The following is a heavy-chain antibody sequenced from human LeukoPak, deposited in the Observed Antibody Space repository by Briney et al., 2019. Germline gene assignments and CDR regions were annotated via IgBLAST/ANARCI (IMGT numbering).Heavy chain of an antibody. V-gene: IGHV4-39*07. Sequence: SETLSLTCTVSGGSISSSSNYWGWIRQPPGKGLEWIGSIYYSGSTYYNPSLKSRVTISVDTSKNQFSLKLSSVTAADTAVYYCARAGPIFGVVVAFDYWGQGTLVTVSS. J-gene: IGHJ4*02. D-gene: IGHD3-3*01. CDR3: ARAGPIFGVVVAFDY. CDR1: GGSISSSSNY. CDR2: IYYSGST.